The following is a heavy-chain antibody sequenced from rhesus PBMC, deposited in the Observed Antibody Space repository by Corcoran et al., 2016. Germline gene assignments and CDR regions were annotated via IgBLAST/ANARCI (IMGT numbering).Heavy chain of an antibody. D-gene: IGHD6S26*01. J-gene: IGHJ5-2*02. CDR2: IYGGSGNT. Sequence: QVQLQESGPGLVKPSETLSLTCAVSGYSISSGYGWGWIRQPPGKGLEWIGQIYGGSGNTYHNPSLKSRVTVSKATSKNQFSLKLSSVTAADTAVYYCARAAAGRDSLDVWGRGVLVTVSS. CDR1: GYSISSGYG. V-gene: IGHV4-127*01. CDR3: ARAAAGRDSLDV.